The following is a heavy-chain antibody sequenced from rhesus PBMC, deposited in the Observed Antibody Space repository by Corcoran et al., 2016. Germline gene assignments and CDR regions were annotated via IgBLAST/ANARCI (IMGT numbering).Heavy chain of an antibody. J-gene: IGHJ4*01. Sequence: QLQLQESGPGLVKPSETLSLTCAVSGGSISSNYWSWIRQPPGKGLEWIGRISGSGGNTDYNPALKSRVTISTDTSKNQFSLKLSSVTAADTAVFYCARRRGSWNYFDYWGQGVLVTVSS. CDR3: ARRRGSWNYFDY. CDR2: ISGSGGNT. D-gene: IGHD6-25*01. V-gene: IGHV4-173*01. CDR1: GGSISSNY.